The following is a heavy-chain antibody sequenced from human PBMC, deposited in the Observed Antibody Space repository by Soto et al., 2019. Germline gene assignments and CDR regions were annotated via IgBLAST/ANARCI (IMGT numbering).Heavy chain of an antibody. CDR3: ARQRTTVVTQAYFDH. D-gene: IGHD2-21*02. CDR2: IYYSGRT. J-gene: IGHJ4*02. Sequence: PSETLSLTCIVSGESISSSSYYWGLIRQPPGKGLEWIGSIYYSGRTYYNPSFKSRVTISIDTSKNQFSLKLSSVTATDTAVYYCARQRTTVVTQAYFDHWGQGALVTVSS. CDR1: GESISSSSYY. V-gene: IGHV4-39*01.